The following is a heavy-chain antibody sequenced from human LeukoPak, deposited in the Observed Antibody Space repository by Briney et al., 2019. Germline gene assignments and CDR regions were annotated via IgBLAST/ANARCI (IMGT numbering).Heavy chain of an antibody. D-gene: IGHD3-10*01. CDR3: ARDYYYGSGSYDH. V-gene: IGHV3-48*01. Sequence: GGSLRLSCAASGFIFSTYNMNWVSQAPGKGLEWVSYISSSSSTIDYADSVKGRFTISRDNAKNSLYLQMDSLRADDTAVYYCARDYYYGSGSYDHWGQGTLVTVSS. CDR1: GFIFSTYN. J-gene: IGHJ4*02. CDR2: ISSSSSTI.